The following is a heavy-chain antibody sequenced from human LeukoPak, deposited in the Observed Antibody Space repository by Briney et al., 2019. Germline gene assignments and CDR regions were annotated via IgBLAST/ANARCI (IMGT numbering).Heavy chain of an antibody. CDR2: ISSSSSYI. V-gene: IGHV3-21*01. D-gene: IGHD6-13*01. Sequence: GGSLRLSCAASGFTFSTSRMNWVRQAPGKGLEWISSISSSSSYIYYADSVKGRFTISRDNAKNSLYLQMNSLRAEDTAVYYCARDGLGSSSWYGTFDYWGQGTLVTVSS. CDR3: ARDGLGSSSWYGTFDY. J-gene: IGHJ4*02. CDR1: GFTFSTSR.